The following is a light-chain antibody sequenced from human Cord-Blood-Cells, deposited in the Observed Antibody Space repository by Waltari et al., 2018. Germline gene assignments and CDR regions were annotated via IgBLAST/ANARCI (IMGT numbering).Light chain of an antibody. CDR1: SSDVGGYNY. J-gene: IGLJ2*01. CDR2: DVC. CDR3: ISYTSSSTVV. V-gene: IGLV2-14*04. Sequence: GSPGQSITISCTGTSSDVGGYNYVSWYQQHPGKAPKLMIYDVCNRPSGVSNRFSGSKSGNTASLTISRRQAEDEADYYCISYTSSSTVVFGGGTKLTVL.